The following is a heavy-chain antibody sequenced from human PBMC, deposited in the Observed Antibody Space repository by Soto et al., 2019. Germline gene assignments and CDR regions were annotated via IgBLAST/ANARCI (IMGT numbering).Heavy chain of an antibody. D-gene: IGHD2-21*01. J-gene: IGHJ6*02. CDR3: ARDVFCGGAPACPDMDV. Sequence: ASVKVSCKASGYSFSGYSITWVRQAPGQGLEWMGRISGYNGNTNYARTLRDRLTLTTDTSSITAYMELMSLTSDDTAVYYCARDVFCGGAPACPDMDVWGQGTTVTVSS. CDR1: GYSFSGYS. CDR2: ISGYNGNT. V-gene: IGHV1-18*04.